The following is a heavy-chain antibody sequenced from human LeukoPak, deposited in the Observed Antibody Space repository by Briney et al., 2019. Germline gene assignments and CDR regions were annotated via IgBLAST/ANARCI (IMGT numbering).Heavy chain of an antibody. CDR1: GFTFSSYG. V-gene: IGHV3-23*01. D-gene: IGHD5-12*01. J-gene: IGHJ4*02. CDR3: AQDREGYDPDGY. Sequence: GGTLRLSCAASGFTFSSYGMSWVRQAPGKGLEWVSAISGSGGSTYYADSVKGRFTISRDNSKNTLYLQMNSLRAEDTAVYYCAQDREGYDPDGYWGQGTLVTVSS. CDR2: ISGSGGST.